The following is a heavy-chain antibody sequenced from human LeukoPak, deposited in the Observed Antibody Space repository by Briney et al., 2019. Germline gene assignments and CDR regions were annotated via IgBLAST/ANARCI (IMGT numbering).Heavy chain of an antibody. CDR1: GGSISATNW. CDR2: VHLNGRT. V-gene: IGHV4-4*02. CDR3: AREGGFSRPLDY. J-gene: IGHJ4*02. Sequence: SETLSLTCDVSGGSISATNWWTWIRQPPGGGLEWIGEVHLNGRTHYSPSLESRVTMSADMSENHISLQLTSVTAADTAVYYCAREGGFSRPLDYSGPGTLVIVSS. D-gene: IGHD2/OR15-2a*01.